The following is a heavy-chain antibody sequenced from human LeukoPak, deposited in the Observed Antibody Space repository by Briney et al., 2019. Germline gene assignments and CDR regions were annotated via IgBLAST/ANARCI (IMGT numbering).Heavy chain of an antibody. D-gene: IGHD1-26*01. V-gene: IGHV3-23*01. CDR3: AKAGVGATVFDY. Sequence: GGSLRLSCAASGFTFSSYAMSWVRQAPGKGLEWVSAITSSGGGTNYADSVKGRFTISRDNLKNTLYLQMNSLRAEDTAVYYCAKAGVGATVFDYWGQGTLVTVST. CDR2: ITSSGGGT. CDR1: GFTFSSYA. J-gene: IGHJ4*02.